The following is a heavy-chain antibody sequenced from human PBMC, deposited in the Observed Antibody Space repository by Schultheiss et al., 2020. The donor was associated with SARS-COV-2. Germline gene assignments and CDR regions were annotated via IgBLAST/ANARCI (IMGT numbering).Heavy chain of an antibody. V-gene: IGHV3-20*04. Sequence: GESLKISCAASGFTFSSYAMSWVRQAPGKGLEWVSGINWNGGSTGYADSVKGRFTISRDNAKNTLYLQMNSLRAEDTAVYYCAKGGYDFWSGYPRYYYYGMDVWGQGTTVTVSS. CDR1: GFTFSSYA. CDR2: INWNGGST. CDR3: AKGGYDFWSGYPRYYYYGMDV. D-gene: IGHD3-3*01. J-gene: IGHJ6*02.